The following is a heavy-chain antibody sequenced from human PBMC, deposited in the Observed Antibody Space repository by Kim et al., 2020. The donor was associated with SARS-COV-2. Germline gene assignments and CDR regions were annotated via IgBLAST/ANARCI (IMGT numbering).Heavy chain of an antibody. Sequence: YADSVKGRFTISRDNSKNTLYLQMNSLRAEDTAVYYCARGTGYYYYYMDVWGKGTTVTVSS. V-gene: IGHV3-33*01. D-gene: IGHD1-26*01. CDR3: ARGTGYYYYYMDV. J-gene: IGHJ6*03.